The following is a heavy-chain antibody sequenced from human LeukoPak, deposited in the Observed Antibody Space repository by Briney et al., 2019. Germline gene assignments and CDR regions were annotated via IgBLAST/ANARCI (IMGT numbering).Heavy chain of an antibody. Sequence: GGSLRLSCAASGFTFSDYYMSWIRQAPGKGLKWVSIIYSGGSTYYADSVRGRFTISGDNSKNTLYLQMNSLRAEDTAVYYCARDLSLYSGSYFYYFDYWGQGTLVTVSS. D-gene: IGHD1-26*01. CDR2: IYSGGST. J-gene: IGHJ4*02. V-gene: IGHV3-66*01. CDR1: GFTFSDYY. CDR3: ARDLSLYSGSYFYYFDY.